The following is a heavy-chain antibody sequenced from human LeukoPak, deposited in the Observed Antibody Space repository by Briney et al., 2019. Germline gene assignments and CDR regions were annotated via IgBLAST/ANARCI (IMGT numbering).Heavy chain of an antibody. Sequence: SETLSLTCTVSGYSISNGYYWSWIRQSPGQGLEWVGSVSHRGSTYYNPSLRSRVTISVDRSKQKFSLRLTSVTAADTAVYFCARGAEYYAIWRGYAAYSDYWGQGISVTVSS. CDR1: GYSISNGYY. CDR2: VSHRGST. D-gene: IGHD3-3*01. J-gene: IGHJ4*02. V-gene: IGHV4-38-2*02. CDR3: ARGAEYYAIWRGYAAYSDY.